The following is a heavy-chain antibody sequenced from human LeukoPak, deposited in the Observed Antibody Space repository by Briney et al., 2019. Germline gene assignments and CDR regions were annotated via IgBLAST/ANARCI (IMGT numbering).Heavy chain of an antibody. CDR2: IFYSGST. D-gene: IGHD6-13*01. J-gene: IGHJ6*03. CDR3: ARETSSWTGFYYYYYYMDV. V-gene: IGHV4-59*01. CDR1: GGSISSYY. Sequence: SETLSLTCTVSGGSISSYYWSWIRQPPGKGLEWIGYIFYSGSTNYNPSLKSRVTISVDTSKNQFSLKLSSVTAADTAVYYCARETSSWTGFYYYYYYMDVWGKGTTVTVSS.